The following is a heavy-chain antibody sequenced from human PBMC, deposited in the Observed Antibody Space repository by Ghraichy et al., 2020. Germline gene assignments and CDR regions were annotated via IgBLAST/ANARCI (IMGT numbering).Heavy chain of an antibody. CDR1: GFTFSDHY. CDR2: SRNKAKRYTT. D-gene: IGHD1-1*01. Sequence: GGSLRLSCAASGFTFSDHYMDWVRQAPGKGLEWVGRSRNKAKRYTTEYAASVKGRFTVSRDDSKNSLYLQMNSLKIEDTAVYYCARIQTGTTRYDYWGQGTLVTVSS. J-gene: IGHJ4*02. CDR3: ARIQTGTTRYDY. V-gene: IGHV3-72*01.